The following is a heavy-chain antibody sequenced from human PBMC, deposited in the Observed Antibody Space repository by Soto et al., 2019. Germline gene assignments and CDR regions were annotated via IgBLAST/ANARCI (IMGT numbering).Heavy chain of an antibody. J-gene: IGHJ4*02. V-gene: IGHV5-51*01. Sequence: GESLKISCKGSGYSFTSYWIGWVRQMPGKGLEWMGIIYPGDSDTRYSPSFQGQVTISADKSISTAYLQWSSLKASDTAMYYCAILRGYCSSTSCSFDYWGQGTLVTVSS. CDR2: IYPGDSDT. D-gene: IGHD2-2*01. CDR1: GYSFTSYW. CDR3: AILRGYCSSTSCSFDY.